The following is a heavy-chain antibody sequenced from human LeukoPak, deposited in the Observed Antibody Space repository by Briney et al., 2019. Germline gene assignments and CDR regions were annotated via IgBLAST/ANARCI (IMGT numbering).Heavy chain of an antibody. V-gene: IGHV3-33*01. D-gene: IGHD2-2*01. J-gene: IGHJ4*02. CDR3: ARDPRYQLREFDY. CDR2: IWYDGSNK. Sequence: PGRSLRLSCAASGFTFSSYGMHWVRQAPGKGLEWVAVIWYDGSNKYYADSVKGRFTISRDNSKNTLYLQMNSLRAEDTAVYYCARDPRYQLREFDYWGQGTLVTVSS. CDR1: GFTFSSYG.